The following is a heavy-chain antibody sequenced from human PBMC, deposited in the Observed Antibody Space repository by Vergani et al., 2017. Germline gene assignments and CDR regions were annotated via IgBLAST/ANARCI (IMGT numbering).Heavy chain of an antibody. CDR2: IYYSGST. Sequence: QLQLPESGPGLVKPSETLSLTCTVSGGSISSSSYYWGWIRQPPGKGLEWIGSIYYSGSTYYNPSLKSRVTISVDTSKNQFSLKLSSVTAADTAVYYCARSEVGSGYYYVNPFDAFDIWGQGTMVTVSS. J-gene: IGHJ3*02. CDR1: GGSISSSSYY. CDR3: ARSEVGSGYYYVNPFDAFDI. D-gene: IGHD3-22*01. V-gene: IGHV4-39*07.